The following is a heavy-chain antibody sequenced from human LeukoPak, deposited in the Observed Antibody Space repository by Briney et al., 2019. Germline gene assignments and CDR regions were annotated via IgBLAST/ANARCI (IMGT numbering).Heavy chain of an antibody. Sequence: ASVKVSCKASGDTFTSYDINWVRQATGQGLEWMGWMNPNSGNTGYAQKFQGRVTMTRNTSISTAYMELSSLRSEDTAVYYCARVFRITMVRALFDPWGQGILVTVSS. CDR2: MNPNSGNT. CDR3: ARVFRITMVRALFDP. V-gene: IGHV1-8*01. CDR1: GDTFTSYD. J-gene: IGHJ5*02. D-gene: IGHD3-10*01.